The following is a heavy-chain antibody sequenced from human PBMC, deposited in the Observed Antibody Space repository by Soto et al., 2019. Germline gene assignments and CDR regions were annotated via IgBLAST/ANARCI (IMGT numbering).Heavy chain of an antibody. V-gene: IGHV3-21*01. CDR3: ARDPGARRLGSRPDARGY. J-gene: IGHJ4*02. CDR2: ISSSSSYI. CDR1: GFTFSSYS. Sequence: PGGSLRLSCAASGFTFSSYSMNWVRQAPGKGLEWVSSISSSSSYIYYADSVKGRFTISRDNAKNSLYLQMNSLRAEDTAVYYCARDPGARRLGSRPDARGYWGQGTLLTVSS. D-gene: IGHD3-10*01.